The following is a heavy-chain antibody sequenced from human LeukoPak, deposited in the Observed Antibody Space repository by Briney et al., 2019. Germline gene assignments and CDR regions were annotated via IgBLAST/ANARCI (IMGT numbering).Heavy chain of an antibody. CDR2: INHSGST. Sequence: PSQTLSLTCAVSGGSISSADFYWSWIRQPPGKGLEWIGEINHSGSTNYNPSLKSRVTISVDTSKNQFSLKLSSVTAADTAVYYCARGRTIFGGTQRYGYWGQGTLVTVSS. V-gene: IGHV4-34*01. CDR3: ARGRTIFGGTQRYGY. J-gene: IGHJ4*02. CDR1: GGSISSADFY. D-gene: IGHD3-3*01.